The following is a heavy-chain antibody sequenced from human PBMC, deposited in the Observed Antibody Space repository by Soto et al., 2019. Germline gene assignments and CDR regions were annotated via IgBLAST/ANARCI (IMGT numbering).Heavy chain of an antibody. D-gene: IGHD1-26*01. V-gene: IGHV3-30*18. J-gene: IGHJ3*02. CDR3: AKDRRAIVGAADAFDI. CDR2: ISYDGSNK. CDR1: GFTFSSYG. Sequence: GESLKISCAASGFTFSSYGMHWVRQAPGKGLEWVAVISYDGSNKYYADSVKGRFTISRDNSKNTLYLQMNSLRAEDTAVYYCAKDRRAIVGAADAFDIWGQGTMVTVSS.